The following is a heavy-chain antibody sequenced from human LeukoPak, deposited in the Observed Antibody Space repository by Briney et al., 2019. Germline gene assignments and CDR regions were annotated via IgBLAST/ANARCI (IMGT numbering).Heavy chain of an antibody. Sequence: GRSLRLSCAASGFTLSSYDIHWVRQAPGKGLEWVAVIWYDGSNKYYADSVKGRFTISRDNSKNTLYLQMNSLRAEDTAMYYCARGFSSGWYGGDAFDIWGQGTMVTVSS. V-gene: IGHV3-33*01. D-gene: IGHD6-19*01. J-gene: IGHJ3*02. CDR1: GFTLSSYD. CDR2: IWYDGSNK. CDR3: ARGFSSGWYGGDAFDI.